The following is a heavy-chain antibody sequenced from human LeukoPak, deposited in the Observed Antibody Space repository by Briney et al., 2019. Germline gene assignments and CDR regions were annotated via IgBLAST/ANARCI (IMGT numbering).Heavy chain of an antibody. D-gene: IGHD3-16*01. Sequence: GGSLRLSCAASGFTFSDHYMDWVRQAPGKGLEWVGRSRNKANSYTTEYAASVKGRFTISRDDSKNSVYLQMNSLKTEDTAVYYCGRGGSRPFDYWGQGTVDTVSS. CDR2: SRNKANSYTT. CDR1: GFTFSDHY. V-gene: IGHV3-72*01. CDR3: GRGGSRPFDY. J-gene: IGHJ4*02.